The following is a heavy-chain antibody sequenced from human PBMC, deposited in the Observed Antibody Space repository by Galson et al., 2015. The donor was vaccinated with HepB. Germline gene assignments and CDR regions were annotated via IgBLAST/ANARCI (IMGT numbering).Heavy chain of an antibody. CDR2: IFYRGST. J-gene: IGHJ4*02. Sequence: TLSLTCSVSGGSISNGDYYWSWIRQSPGQDLEWIGHIFYRGSTYYKSSLENRVTISVDTSKNHFSLKLNFVTAADTAVYYCARLERNSGSFDYWGQRTLVTVSS. V-gene: IGHV4-30-4*01. CDR1: GGSISNGDYY. CDR3: ARLERNSGSFDY. D-gene: IGHD3-10*01.